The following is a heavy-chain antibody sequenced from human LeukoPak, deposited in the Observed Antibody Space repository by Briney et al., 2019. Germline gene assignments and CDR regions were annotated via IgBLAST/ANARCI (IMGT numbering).Heavy chain of an antibody. J-gene: IGHJ4*02. V-gene: IGHV3-30*02. CDR1: RFSLSSFG. Sequence: GGSLRLSCAASRFSLSSFGTHWARQAPGKGLEWVAFEQKDGSYKKYADSVKGRFTISRDNSKNTLYLQMNSLRVEDTAVYYCANIPNSFGPDYWGQGSLVTVSS. D-gene: IGHD3-16*01. CDR3: ANIPNSFGPDY. CDR2: EQKDGSYK.